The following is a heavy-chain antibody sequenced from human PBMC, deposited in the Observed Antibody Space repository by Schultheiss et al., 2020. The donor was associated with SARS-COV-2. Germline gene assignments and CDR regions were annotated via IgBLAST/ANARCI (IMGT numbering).Heavy chain of an antibody. J-gene: IGHJ5*02. D-gene: IGHD1-1*01. V-gene: IGHV3-7*01. CDR3: ARDQKGYYNSNWFDP. Sequence: GGSLRLSCAASGFTFSSYWMSWVRQAPGKGLEWVANIKQDGSEKYYVDSVKGRFTISRDNAKNSLYLQMNSLRAEDTAVYYCARDQKGYYNSNWFDPWGQGTLVTVSS. CDR1: GFTFSSYW. CDR2: IKQDGSEK.